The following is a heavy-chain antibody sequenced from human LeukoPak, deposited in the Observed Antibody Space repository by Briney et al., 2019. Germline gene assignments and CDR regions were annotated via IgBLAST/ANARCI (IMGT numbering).Heavy chain of an antibody. Sequence: GVSLRLSCAASGFTVTSSYMSWVRQAPGRGLEWVSVIYSGGNTYYADSVKGRFTISRDNSKNTLNLQMNSLRAEDTAVYYCARDGNGYEYWGQGTLVTVSS. CDR3: ARDGNGYEY. V-gene: IGHV3-53*01. J-gene: IGHJ4*02. D-gene: IGHD3-22*01. CDR1: GFTVTSSY. CDR2: IYSGGNT.